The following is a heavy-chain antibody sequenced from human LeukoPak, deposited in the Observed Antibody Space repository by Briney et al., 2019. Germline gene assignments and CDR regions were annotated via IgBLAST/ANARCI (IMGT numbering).Heavy chain of an antibody. CDR3: ARLGCSYGPFDY. Sequence: SETLSLTCTVSGGSISSYYWSWIRQPPGKGLEWIGYIYYSGSTNYNPSLKSRVTISVDTSKNQFSLKLSSVTAADTAVYYCARLGCSYGPFDYWGQGTLVTVSS. CDR1: GGSISSYY. V-gene: IGHV4-59*08. CDR2: IYYSGST. J-gene: IGHJ4*02. D-gene: IGHD5-18*01.